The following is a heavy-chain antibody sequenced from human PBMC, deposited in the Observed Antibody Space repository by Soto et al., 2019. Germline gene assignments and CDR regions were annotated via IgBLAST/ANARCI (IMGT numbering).Heavy chain of an antibody. CDR2: LSDSGISI. D-gene: IGHD6-13*01. J-gene: IGHJ4*02. CDR3: AKVSSSWYAGFFDL. CDR1: GFTFSSHA. Sequence: EVQLLESGGGLVQPGGSLRLSCTASGFTFSSHAMTWVRQAPGKGLEWVSGLSDSGISIYYADSVKGRFTISRANSKNTLYRQIHTLRAEDTAVYYCAKVSSSWYAGFFDLWGQGTLVTVSS. V-gene: IGHV3-23*01.